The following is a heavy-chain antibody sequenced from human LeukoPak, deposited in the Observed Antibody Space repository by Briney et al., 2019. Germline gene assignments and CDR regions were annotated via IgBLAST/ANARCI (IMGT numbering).Heavy chain of an antibody. Sequence: HGGSLRLSCAASGFTFSSYGMHWVRQAPGKGLEWVAVIWYDGSNKYYADSVKGRFTISRDNSKNTLYLQMNSLRAEDTAVYYCAREASYYYYYYYMDVWGKGTTVTVSS. CDR3: AREASYYYYYYYMDV. CDR2: IWYDGSNK. J-gene: IGHJ6*03. V-gene: IGHV3-33*01. CDR1: GFTFSSYG.